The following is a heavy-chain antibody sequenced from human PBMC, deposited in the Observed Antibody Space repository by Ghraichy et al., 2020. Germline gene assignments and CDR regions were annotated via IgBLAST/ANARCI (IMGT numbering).Heavy chain of an antibody. CDR1: GFAVGSYY. Sequence: GGSLRLSCAASGFAVGSYYMTWVRQAPGKGLEWVSLIYRGGGTNYADSVKGRFTISRDESKNTLYLQMNSLRAEDTAVYYCARGTTVTTTPVDDWGQGTRGT. J-gene: IGHJ4*02. CDR2: IYRGGGT. V-gene: IGHV3-53*01. D-gene: IGHD4-17*01. CDR3: ARGTTVTTTPVDD.